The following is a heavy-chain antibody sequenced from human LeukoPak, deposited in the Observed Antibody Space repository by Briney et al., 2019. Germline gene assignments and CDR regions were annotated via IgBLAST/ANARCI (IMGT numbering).Heavy chain of an antibody. V-gene: IGHV4-34*01. CDR1: GGSFSGYY. Sequence: SETLSLTCAVYGGSFSGYYWSWIRQLPGKGLEWIGEIDHSGRTNYNPSLKSRVTISVDTSKNQFSLRLSSVTAADTAVYYCARGKRSGTTVYMDVWGKGTTVTVSS. CDR2: IDHSGRT. J-gene: IGHJ6*03. CDR3: ARGKRSGTTVYMDV. D-gene: IGHD4-11*01.